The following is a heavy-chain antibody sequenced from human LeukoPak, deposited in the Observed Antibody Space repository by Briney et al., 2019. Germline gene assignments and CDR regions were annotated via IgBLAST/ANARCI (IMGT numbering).Heavy chain of an antibody. V-gene: IGHV4-59*08. CDR3: ARHASTYYGSLDY. D-gene: IGHD3-10*01. CDR2: VFSSGST. J-gene: IGHJ4*02. CDR1: GGSISGYY. Sequence: SETLSLTCTVSGGSISGYYWSWIRQPPGKGLEWIGYVFSSGSTNYNPSPKSRVTISVDTSKNHFSLRLTSVTAADTAVYHCARHASTYYGSLDYWGQGTLVTVSS.